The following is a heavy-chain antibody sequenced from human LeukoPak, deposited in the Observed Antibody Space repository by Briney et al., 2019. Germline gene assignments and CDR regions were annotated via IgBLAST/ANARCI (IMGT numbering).Heavy chain of an antibody. Sequence: RTGGSLRLSCAASGFTFSSYWMSWVRQAPGKGLEWVANIKQDGSEKYYVDSVEGRFTISRDNAKNSLYLQMNSLRAEDTAVYYCARDQPRQGFWSGYYYMDVWGKGTTVTVSS. CDR1: GFTFSSYW. CDR3: ARDQPRQGFWSGYYYMDV. J-gene: IGHJ6*03. CDR2: IKQDGSEK. D-gene: IGHD3-3*01. V-gene: IGHV3-7*01.